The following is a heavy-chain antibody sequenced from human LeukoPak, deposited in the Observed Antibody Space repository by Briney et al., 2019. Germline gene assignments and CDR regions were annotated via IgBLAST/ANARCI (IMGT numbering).Heavy chain of an antibody. Sequence: PSETLSLTSTVSGGSISSGGCYWSWIRQPTGKGLKWIAYIYESGDTYQNPSLKGRVTISADRSKNQFSLKLTSVTAADTAIYYCARLLTADPNLDYWGQGTLVTVSS. V-gene: IGHV4-30-2*01. D-gene: IGHD2-2*01. CDR3: ARLLTADPNLDY. J-gene: IGHJ4*02. CDR2: IYESGDT. CDR1: GGSISSGGCY.